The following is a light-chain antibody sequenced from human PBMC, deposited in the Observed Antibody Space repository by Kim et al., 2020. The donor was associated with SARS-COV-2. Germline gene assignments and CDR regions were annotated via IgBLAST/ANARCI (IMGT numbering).Light chain of an antibody. CDR1: KLGDKY. CDR3: QAWDSSTWV. V-gene: IGLV3-1*01. J-gene: IGLJ3*02. CDR2: QDS. Sequence: VSPGKTASITCSGDKLGDKYACWYQQKPGQSPVLVIYQDSKRPSGIPERFSGSNSGNTATLTISGTQAMDEADYYCQAWDSSTWVFGGGTKLTVL.